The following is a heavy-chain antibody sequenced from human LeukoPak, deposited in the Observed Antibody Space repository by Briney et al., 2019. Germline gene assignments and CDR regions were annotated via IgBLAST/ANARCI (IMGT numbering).Heavy chain of an antibody. CDR1: GYTFTGYY. CDR2: INPNSGGT. Sequence: ASVKVSCKASGYTFTGYYMHWVRQAPGQGLEWVGRINPNSGGTNYAQKFQGRVTMTRDTSISTAYMELSRLRPDDTAVYYCARDRAYYQFYMDVWGKGTTVTVSS. D-gene: IGHD3-3*02. J-gene: IGHJ6*03. V-gene: IGHV1-2*06. CDR3: ARDRAYYQFYMDV.